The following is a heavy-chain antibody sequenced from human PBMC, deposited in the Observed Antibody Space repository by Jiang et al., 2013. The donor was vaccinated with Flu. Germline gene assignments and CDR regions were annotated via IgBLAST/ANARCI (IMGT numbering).Heavy chain of an antibody. D-gene: IGHD2-15*01. J-gene: IGHJ4*02. V-gene: IGHV3-15*01. CDR1: GFTFSNAW. CDR3: TTEDQVVVAATIRQSPYFDY. Sequence: QLLESGGGLVKPGGSLRLSCAASGFTFSNAWMSWVRQAPGKGLEWVGRIKSKTDGGTTDYAAPVKGRFTISRDDSKNTLYLQMNSLKTEDTAVYYCTTEDQVVVAATIRQSPYFDYWGQGTLVTVSS. CDR2: IKSKTDGGTT.